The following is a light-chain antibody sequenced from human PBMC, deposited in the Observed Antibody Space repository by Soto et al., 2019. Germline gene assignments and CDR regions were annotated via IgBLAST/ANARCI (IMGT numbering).Light chain of an antibody. CDR1: SSDVGSYNY. Sequence: QSALTQPASVSGSPGQSIAISCTGTSSDVGSYNYVSWYHQHPGKAPKLMIYDVSNRPSGVSDRFSGSKSGNTASLTISGLQAEDEADYYCSSYTSTSTYVFGTGTKLTVL. V-gene: IGLV2-14*01. J-gene: IGLJ1*01. CDR3: SSYTSTSTYV. CDR2: DVS.